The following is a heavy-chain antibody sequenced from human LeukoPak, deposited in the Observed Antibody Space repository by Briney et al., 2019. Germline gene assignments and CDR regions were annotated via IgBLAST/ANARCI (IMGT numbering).Heavy chain of an antibody. CDR3: ARVFNDYGDYEDYYYYMDV. Sequence: PGGSLRFSGAAPGFTFSSYGMHWSRQAPGKGLEGVAVIWYDGSNKYYADSVKGRFTISRDNSKNTLYLQMNSLRAEDTAVYYCARVFNDYGDYEDYYYYMDVWGKGTTVTVSS. CDR1: GFTFSSYG. V-gene: IGHV3-33*01. CDR2: IWYDGSNK. J-gene: IGHJ6*03. D-gene: IGHD4-17*01.